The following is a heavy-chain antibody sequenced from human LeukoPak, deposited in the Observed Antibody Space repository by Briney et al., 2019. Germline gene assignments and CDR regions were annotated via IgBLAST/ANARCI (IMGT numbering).Heavy chain of an antibody. CDR1: GGSISSGGYS. D-gene: IGHD3-16*01. CDR3: ARGFRGVMFDY. V-gene: IGHV4-30-2*01. Sequence: PSEALSLTCAVSGGSISSGGYSWSWIRQPPGKGLEWIGYIYHSGSTYYNPSLKSRVTISVDRSKNQFSLKLSSVTAADTAVYYCARGFRGVMFDYWGQGTLVTVSS. J-gene: IGHJ4*02. CDR2: IYHSGST.